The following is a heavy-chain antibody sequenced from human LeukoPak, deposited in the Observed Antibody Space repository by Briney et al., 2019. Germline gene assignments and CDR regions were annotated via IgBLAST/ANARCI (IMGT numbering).Heavy chain of an antibody. Sequence: GGSLRLSCAASGFTFSTYGMNWVRQAPGKGLEWVSSISGSGGSTYYAASVEGRFTISRDNAKNSLYLQMNSLRAEDTAVYYCARDGGRRDDYWGQGTLVTVSS. CDR1: GFTFSTYG. D-gene: IGHD5-24*01. V-gene: IGHV3-23*01. J-gene: IGHJ4*02. CDR3: ARDGGRRDDY. CDR2: ISGSGGST.